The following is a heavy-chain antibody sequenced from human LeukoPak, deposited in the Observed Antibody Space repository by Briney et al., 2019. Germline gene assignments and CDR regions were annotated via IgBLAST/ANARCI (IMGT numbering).Heavy chain of an antibody. CDR1: GFTFSSYS. Sequence: GGSLRLSCAASGFTFSSYSMNWVRQAPGKGLEWVSSISSSSSYIYYADSEKGRFTISRDNAKNSLYLQMNSLRAEDTAVYYCARGMTTVTTSGWGQGTLVTVSS. D-gene: IGHD4-11*01. V-gene: IGHV3-21*01. J-gene: IGHJ4*02. CDR2: ISSSSSYI. CDR3: ARGMTTVTTSG.